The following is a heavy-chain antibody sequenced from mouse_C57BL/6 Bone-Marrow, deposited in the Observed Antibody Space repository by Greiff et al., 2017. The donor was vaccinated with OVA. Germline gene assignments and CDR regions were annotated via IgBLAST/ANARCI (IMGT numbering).Heavy chain of an antibody. Sequence: LKQSGTVLARPGASVKMSCKTSGYTFTSYWMHWVKQRPGQGLEWRGAIYPGNSDTSYNQKFKGKAKLTAVTSASTAYMELSSLTNEDSAVYYCTTNWDRGTRYYFDYWGQGTTLTGSS. D-gene: IGHD4-1*02. CDR2: IYPGNSDT. CDR1: GYTFTSYW. J-gene: IGHJ2*01. CDR3: TTNWDRGTRYYFDY. V-gene: IGHV1-5*01.